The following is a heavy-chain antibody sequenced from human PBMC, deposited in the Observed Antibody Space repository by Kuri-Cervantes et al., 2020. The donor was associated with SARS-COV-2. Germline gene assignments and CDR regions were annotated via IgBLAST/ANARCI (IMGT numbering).Heavy chain of an antibody. J-gene: IGHJ4*02. CDR2: ISYDGSNK. V-gene: IGHV3-30*18. CDR3: AKGWGWEPDDY. CDR1: GFTFSSYG. D-gene: IGHD1-26*01. Sequence: GESLKISCAASGFTFSSYGMHWVRQAPGKGLEWVAVISYDGSNKYYADSVKGRFTISRDNSKNTLYLQMNSLRAEGTAVYYCAKGWGWEPDDYWGQGTLVTVSS.